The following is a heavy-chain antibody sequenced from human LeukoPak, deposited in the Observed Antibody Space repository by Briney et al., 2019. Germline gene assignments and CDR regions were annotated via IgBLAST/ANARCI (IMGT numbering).Heavy chain of an antibody. J-gene: IGHJ6*02. CDR2: ISSSGSTI. CDR3: ARDQVAVSDYYYGMDV. D-gene: IGHD6-19*01. Sequence: GGSLRLSCAASGFTFSSYEMNWVRQAPGKGLEWVSYISSSGSTIYYADSVKGRFTISRDNAKNSLYLQMNSLRAEDTAVYYCARDQVAVSDYYYGMDVWGQGTTVTVSS. V-gene: IGHV3-48*03. CDR1: GFTFSSYE.